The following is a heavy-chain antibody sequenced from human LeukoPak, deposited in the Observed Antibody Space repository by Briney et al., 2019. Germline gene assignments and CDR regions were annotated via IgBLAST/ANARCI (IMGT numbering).Heavy chain of an antibody. V-gene: IGHV3-23*01. CDR2: ISGSGGST. Sequence: PGGSLRLSCAASGFTFSSYAMIWVRQAPGKGLEWVSAISGSGGSTYYADSVKGRFTISRDNSKNTLYLQMNSLRAEDTAVYYCAKGPQMYYYDSSGYFDYWGQGTLVTVSS. CDR3: AKGPQMYYYDSSGYFDY. D-gene: IGHD3-22*01. J-gene: IGHJ4*02. CDR1: GFTFSSYA.